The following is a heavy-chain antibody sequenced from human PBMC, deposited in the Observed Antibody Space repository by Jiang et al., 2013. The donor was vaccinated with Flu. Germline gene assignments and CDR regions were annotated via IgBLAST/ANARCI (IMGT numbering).Heavy chain of an antibody. CDR1: GFTFSSYS. J-gene: IGHJ6*02. Sequence: VQLLESGGGLVKPGGSLRLSCAASGFTFSSYSMNWVRQAPGKGLEWVSSISSSSSYIYYADSVKGRFTISRDNAKNSLYLQMNSLRAEDTAVYYCARDGLRYFYGMDVWGQGTTVTVSS. D-gene: IGHD5-12*01. CDR2: ISSSSSYI. V-gene: IGHV3-21*01. CDR3: ARDGLRYFYGMDV.